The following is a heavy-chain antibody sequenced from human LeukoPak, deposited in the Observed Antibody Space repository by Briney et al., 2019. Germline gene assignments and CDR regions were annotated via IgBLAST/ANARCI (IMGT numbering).Heavy chain of an antibody. J-gene: IGHJ4*02. CDR1: GFTFSNYG. Sequence: GRSLRLSCAASGFTFSNYGMHWVRQAPGKGLECVAVTSYDGSNTFYAHSVKGRFTISRDNSKNTLYLQVNSLRAEDTAVYYCAKNPHSSGWYFTAFDYWGQGTLVTVSS. V-gene: IGHV3-30*18. CDR3: AKNPHSSGWYFTAFDY. CDR2: TSYDGSNT. D-gene: IGHD6-19*01.